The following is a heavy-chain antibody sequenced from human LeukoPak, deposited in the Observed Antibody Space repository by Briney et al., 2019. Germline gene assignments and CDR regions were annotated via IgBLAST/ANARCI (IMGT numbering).Heavy chain of an antibody. D-gene: IGHD6-6*01. Sequence: SETLSLTCTVSGGSISSSRYYWGWIRQPPGKGLEWIGSIFYSGSTYYNPSLKSRVTISVDTSKNQFSLKLSSVTVADTAVYYCARHLGQQLVPGWFDPWGQGTLDTVSS. CDR1: GGSISSSRYY. CDR3: ARHLGQQLVPGWFDP. V-gene: IGHV4-39*01. J-gene: IGHJ5*02. CDR2: IFYSGST.